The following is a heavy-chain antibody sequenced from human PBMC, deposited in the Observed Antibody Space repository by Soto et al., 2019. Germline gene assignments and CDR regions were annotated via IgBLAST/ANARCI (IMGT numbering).Heavy chain of an antibody. D-gene: IGHD3-3*01. CDR1: GFTFSSYG. V-gene: IGHV3-30*18. Sequence: QVQLVASGGGVVQPGRSLRLSCAASGFTFSSYGMHWVRQAPGKGLEWVAVISYDGSNKYYADSVKGRFTISRDNSKNTLYLQMNSLRAEDTAVYYCAKCKGPLKLETGFDYWGQGTLVTVSS. J-gene: IGHJ4*02. CDR2: ISYDGSNK. CDR3: AKCKGPLKLETGFDY.